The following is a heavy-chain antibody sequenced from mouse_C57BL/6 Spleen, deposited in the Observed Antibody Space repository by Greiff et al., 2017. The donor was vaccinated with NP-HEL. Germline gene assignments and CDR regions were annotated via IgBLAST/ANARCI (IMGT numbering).Heavy chain of an antibody. V-gene: IGHV1-5*01. CDR1: GYTFTSYW. CDR2: IYPGNSDT. CDR3: TSITTASYFDY. D-gene: IGHD1-2*01. J-gene: IGHJ2*01. Sequence: EVQLQQSGTVLARPGASVKMSCKTSGYTFTSYWMHWVKQRPGQGLEWIGAIYPGNSDTSYNQKFKGKAKLTAVTSASTAYMELSSLTNEDSAVYYCTSITTASYFDYWGQGTTLTVSS.